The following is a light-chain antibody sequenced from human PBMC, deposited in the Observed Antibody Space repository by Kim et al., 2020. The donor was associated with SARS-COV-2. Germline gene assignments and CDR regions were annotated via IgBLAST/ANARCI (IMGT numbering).Light chain of an antibody. V-gene: IGLV1-44*01. CDR2: SND. Sequence: GQRITISCSGGSSNIRGNSVNWYQQNAGAAPKILVYSNDQRASGVPDRFSGSKSGTSGSLAISGLQPEDEANYYCASWDDSLNGPVFGGGTQLTVL. CDR3: ASWDDSLNGPV. CDR1: SSNIRGNS. J-gene: IGLJ3*02.